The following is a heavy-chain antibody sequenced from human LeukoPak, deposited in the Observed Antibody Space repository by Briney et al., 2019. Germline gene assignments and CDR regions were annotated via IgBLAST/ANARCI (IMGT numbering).Heavy chain of an antibody. CDR2: ISGSGDST. CDR3: TKWSGFGDD. D-gene: IGHD3-10*01. Sequence: ETLSLTCTVSGGSISSYYWSWIRQPPGKGLEWVSGISGSGDSTFYADSVKGRFTISRDNSRNTLYLQMSSLRPEDTAVYYCTKWSGFGDDWGQGTLVTVSS. V-gene: IGHV3-23*01. J-gene: IGHJ4*02. CDR1: GGSISSYY.